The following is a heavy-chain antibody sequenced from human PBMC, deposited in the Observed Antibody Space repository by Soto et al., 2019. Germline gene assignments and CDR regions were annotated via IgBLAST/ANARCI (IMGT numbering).Heavy chain of an antibody. Sequence: SETLSLTCTVSGGSISSYYWSWIRQPPGKGLEWIGYIYYSGSTNYNPSLKSRVTISVDTSKNQFSLKLSSVTAADTAVYYCARVPTMVRGVNSDFDIWGRGTMVTVS. CDR1: GGSISSYY. J-gene: IGHJ3*02. CDR3: ARVPTMVRGVNSDFDI. V-gene: IGHV4-59*01. CDR2: IYYSGST. D-gene: IGHD3-10*01.